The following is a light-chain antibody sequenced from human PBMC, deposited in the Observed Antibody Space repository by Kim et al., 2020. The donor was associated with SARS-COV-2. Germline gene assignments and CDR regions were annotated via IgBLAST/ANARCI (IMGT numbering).Light chain of an antibody. V-gene: IGKV3-15*01. Sequence: GSPGERGTLSCRASQSVSNNLAWYQQKPGQAPRLLIYGASTRATEIPARFSGSASGTEFTLTISSLQSEDFAIYYCHQYNEWPLTFGGGTKVDIK. J-gene: IGKJ4*01. CDR2: GAS. CDR3: HQYNEWPLT. CDR1: QSVSNN.